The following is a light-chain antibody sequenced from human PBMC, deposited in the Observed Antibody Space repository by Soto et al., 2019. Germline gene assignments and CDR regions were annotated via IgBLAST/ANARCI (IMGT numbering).Light chain of an antibody. CDR3: QQTSSAPFT. Sequence: DIEMTQSPYSLSAAVGDRVTIACRASQNINTYLNWYQQKPGKAPTLLIFDAASLQSGVTPRFSGGGSSTDFIPTITSLQAEDFATYYCQQTSSAPFTFGPGTKVDIK. J-gene: IGKJ3*01. CDR2: DAA. V-gene: IGKV1-39*01. CDR1: QNINTY.